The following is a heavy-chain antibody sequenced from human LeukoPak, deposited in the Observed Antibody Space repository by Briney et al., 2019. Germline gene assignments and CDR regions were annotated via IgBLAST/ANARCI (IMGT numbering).Heavy chain of an antibody. V-gene: IGHV3-66*01. D-gene: IGHD3-22*01. CDR2: IHSGGST. Sequence: RGSLRLSCAASGFTVSSNFMSWVRQAPGKGLEWVSVIHSGGSTYYADSVKGRFIISRDNSKNTLYLLMNSLRAEDTAVYYCASKIPSSVKSYFDYWGQGTLVTVSP. CDR1: GFTVSSNF. J-gene: IGHJ4*02. CDR3: ASKIPSSVKSYFDY.